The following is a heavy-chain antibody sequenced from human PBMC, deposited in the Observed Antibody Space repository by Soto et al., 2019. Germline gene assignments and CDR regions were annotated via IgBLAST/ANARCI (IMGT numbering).Heavy chain of an antibody. J-gene: IGHJ4*02. CDR2: IYYSGST. CDR3: ARSSTSANYFDY. V-gene: IGHV4-31*03. CDR1: GGSISSGGYY. Sequence: SETLSLTCTVSGGSISSGGYYWSWIRQHPGKGLEWIGYIYYSGSTYYNPSLKSRVTISVDTSKKHFSLKLSSVTAADTAVYYCARSSTSANYFDYWGQGTLVTVSS. D-gene: IGHD2-2*01.